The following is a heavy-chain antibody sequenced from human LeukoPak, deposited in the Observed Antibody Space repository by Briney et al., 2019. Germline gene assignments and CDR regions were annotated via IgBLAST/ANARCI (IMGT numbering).Heavy chain of an antibody. CDR2: ISAYNGNT. J-gene: IGHJ4*02. V-gene: IGHV1-18*01. CDR3: ARDCSGGSCYELTAYYFDY. CDR1: GYTFTSYG. D-gene: IGHD2-15*01. Sequence: ASVKVSCKASGYTFTSYGISWVRQAPGQGLEWMGWISAYNGNTNYAQKLQGRVTMATDTSTSTAYMELRSLRSDETDVYYCARDCSGGSCYELTAYYFDYWGQGTLVTVSS.